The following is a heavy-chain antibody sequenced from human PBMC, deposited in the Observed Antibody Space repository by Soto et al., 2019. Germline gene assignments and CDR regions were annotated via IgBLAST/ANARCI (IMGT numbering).Heavy chain of an antibody. J-gene: IGHJ4*02. Sequence: GGSLRLSCAASGFTFSSYAMSWVRQAPGKGLEWVSAISGSGGSTYYADSVKGRFTISRDNSKNTLYLQMNSLRAEDTAVYYCAKSAKWPSTLIGWYFDYWGQGTLVTVSS. CDR3: AKSAKWPSTLIGWYFDY. CDR2: ISGSGGST. V-gene: IGHV3-23*01. CDR1: GFTFSSYA. D-gene: IGHD4-4*01.